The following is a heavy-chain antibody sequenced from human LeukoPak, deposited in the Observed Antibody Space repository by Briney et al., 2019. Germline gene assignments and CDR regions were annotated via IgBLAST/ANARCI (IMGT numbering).Heavy chain of an antibody. J-gene: IGHJ4*02. CDR1: GFTFSSYE. Sequence: GGSLRLSCAASGFTFSSYEMNWVRQAPGKGLEWVSYISSSGSTIYYADSVKGRFTISRDNAKNTLFLQMNSLRAEDTAVYYCAKVPGPGKWYFDHWGQGSLVTVSS. CDR2: ISSSGSTI. V-gene: IGHV3-48*03. CDR3: AKVPGPGKWYFDH. D-gene: IGHD2-8*01.